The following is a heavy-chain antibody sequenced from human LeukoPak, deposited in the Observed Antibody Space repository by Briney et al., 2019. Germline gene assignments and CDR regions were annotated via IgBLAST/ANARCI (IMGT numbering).Heavy chain of an antibody. J-gene: IGHJ4*02. CDR3: ARDQRVRGVTMD. CDR2: ISSSSTI. Sequence: GGSLRLSCAASGFTFSSYSMNWVRQAPGKGLEWVSYISSSSTIYYADSVKGRFTISRDNAKNSLYLQMNSLRDEDTAVYYCARDQRVRGVTMDWGQGTLVTVSS. CDR1: GFTFSSYS. V-gene: IGHV3-48*02. D-gene: IGHD3-10*01.